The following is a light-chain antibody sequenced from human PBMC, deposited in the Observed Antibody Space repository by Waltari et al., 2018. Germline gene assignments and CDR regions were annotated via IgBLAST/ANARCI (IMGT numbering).Light chain of an antibody. CDR1: QSISSY. J-gene: IGKJ2*01. V-gene: IGKV1-39*01. Sequence: DIQMTQSPSSLPASVGDRVTITCRASQSISSYLNWYQQKPGKAPKLLIYAAFSLQSGVPSRFSGSGSGTDFTLTISSLQPEDFATYYCQQSYSTPYTFGQGTKLEIK. CDR2: AAF. CDR3: QQSYSTPYT.